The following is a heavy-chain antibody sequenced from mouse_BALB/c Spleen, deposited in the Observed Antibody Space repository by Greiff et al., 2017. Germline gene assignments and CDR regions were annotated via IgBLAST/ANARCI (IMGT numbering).Heavy chain of an antibody. CDR2: INPYYGST. D-gene: IGHD2-4*01. V-gene: IGHV1-39*01. CDR3: ASGDYDGLAWFAY. CDR1: GYSFTDYI. Sequence: VQLQQTGPELVKPGASVKISCKASGYSFTDYIMLWVKQSHGKSLEWIGNINPYYGSTSYNLKFKGKATLTVDKSSSTAYMPLNSLTSEDSAVYYCASGDYDGLAWFAYWGQGTLVTVSA. J-gene: IGHJ3*01.